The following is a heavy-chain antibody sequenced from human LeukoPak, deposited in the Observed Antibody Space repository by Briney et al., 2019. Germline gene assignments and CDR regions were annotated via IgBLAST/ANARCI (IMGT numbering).Heavy chain of an antibody. CDR1: GFTFGSYA. CDR3: ARDYSGYEIDY. CDR2: ILFDGTNK. Sequence: SGGPLRLSCAASGFTFGSYAMHWVRQAPGKGLEWVAVILFDGTNKRYADSVKGRFTISRHNSRNTLSLQMDSLRVEDTAVYYCARDYSGYEIDYWGQGTLVTVSS. D-gene: IGHD5-12*01. J-gene: IGHJ4*02. V-gene: IGHV3-30-3*01.